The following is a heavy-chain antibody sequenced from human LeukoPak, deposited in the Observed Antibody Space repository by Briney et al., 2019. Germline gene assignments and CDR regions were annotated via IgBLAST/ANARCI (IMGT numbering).Heavy chain of an antibody. CDR1: GYTFTSYY. J-gene: IGHJ2*01. V-gene: IGHV1-46*01. Sequence: ASVKVSCKASGYTFTSYYMHWVRQAPGQGLEWMGIINPSGGSTSYAQKFQGRVTMTRDMSTSTVYMELSSLRSEDTAVYYCARDRAAAGTRSFWYFDLWGRGTLVTVSS. CDR3: ARDRAAAGTRSFWYFDL. CDR2: INPSGGST. D-gene: IGHD6-13*01.